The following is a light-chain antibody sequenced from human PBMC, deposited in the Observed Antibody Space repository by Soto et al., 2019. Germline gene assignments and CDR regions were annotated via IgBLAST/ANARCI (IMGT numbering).Light chain of an antibody. CDR1: QSVSSN. V-gene: IGKV3D-15*01. CDR3: QQYGSSIT. CDR2: GAS. J-gene: IGKJ5*01. Sequence: EIVMTQSPATLSVSPGERATLSCRASQSVSSNLAWYQQKPGQAPRLLIYGASNRATGVSARFSGSGYGTDFTLTISSLEPDDFAVFYCQQYGSSITFGQGTRLEIK.